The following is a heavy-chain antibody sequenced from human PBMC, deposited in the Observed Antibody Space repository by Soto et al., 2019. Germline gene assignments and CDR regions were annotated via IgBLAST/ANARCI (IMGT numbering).Heavy chain of an antibody. V-gene: IGHV3-72*01. Sequence: PGGSLRLSCAASGFTFSDYYMDWVRQAPGKGLEWVGRIRNKANSYTTDHGASVKGRFTVSRDDSKNSLYLQMNSLKTEDTAVYYCVIDQLSSVRYKSPVDWGQGTLVNVSS. CDR2: IRNKANSYTT. J-gene: IGHJ4*02. CDR1: GFTFSDYY. D-gene: IGHD6-19*01. CDR3: VIDQLSSVRYKSPVD.